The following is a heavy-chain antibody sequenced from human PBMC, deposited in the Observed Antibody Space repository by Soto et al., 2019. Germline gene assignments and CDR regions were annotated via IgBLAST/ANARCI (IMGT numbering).Heavy chain of an antibody. V-gene: IGHV3-15*07. D-gene: IGHD3-10*01. CDR2: IKSKADGGTT. J-gene: IGHJ4*02. CDR3: SLWFGASRY. CDR1: GFTFSNAW. Sequence: EVQLVESGGGLVKPGGSLRLSCAASGFTFSNAWMNWVRQAPGKGLEWVGRIKSKADGGTTDYATPVKGRFTISSDDPKKTLYLQLNSLKTEDTAVYYCSLWFGASRYWCQGTLVTVSS.